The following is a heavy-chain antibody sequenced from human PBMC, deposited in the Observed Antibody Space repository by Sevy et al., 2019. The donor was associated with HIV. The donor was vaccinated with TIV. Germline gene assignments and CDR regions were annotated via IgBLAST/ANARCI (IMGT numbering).Heavy chain of an antibody. J-gene: IGHJ4*02. CDR1: GFIFSNAW. V-gene: IGHV3-15*01. CDR3: TTDPRYCSGGRCYHFDY. D-gene: IGHD2-15*01. CDR2: IKSKTDGGTA. Sequence: GGSLRLSCAASGFIFSNAWMSWVRQAPGKGLEWVGRIKSKTDGGTADYAAPVKGRFTISRDDSKNTLYLQMNSLKTEDTAVYYCTTDPRYCSGGRCYHFDYWGQGTLVTVSS.